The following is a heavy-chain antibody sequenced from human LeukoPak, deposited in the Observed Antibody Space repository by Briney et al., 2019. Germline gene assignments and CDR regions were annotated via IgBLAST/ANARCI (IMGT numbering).Heavy chain of an antibody. CDR2: IWYDESKK. V-gene: IGHV3-33*06. J-gene: IGHJ4*02. CDR1: GLTFSGSG. D-gene: IGHD1-26*01. Sequence: GGSLRLSCVVSGLTFSGSGFHWVHQAPGKGLEWVAIIWYDESKKYYADSVKGRFTISKDNSKDTVYLQMNSLRVEDTAVYYCAKDKQVGTFDYWGQGTLVTVSS. CDR3: AKDKQVGTFDY.